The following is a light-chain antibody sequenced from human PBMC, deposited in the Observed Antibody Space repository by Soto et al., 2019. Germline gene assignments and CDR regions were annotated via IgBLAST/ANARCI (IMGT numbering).Light chain of an antibody. V-gene: IGKV3-20*01. Sequence: EIVLTQSPGTRSLSPGERATLSCRASQSVSSSYLAWYQQKPGQAPRLLIYGASSRATGIPDRFSGSGSGTDFTHTISRLEPEDFAVYYCQQYGSSLPITFGQGTRLEIK. CDR3: QQYGSSLPIT. CDR2: GAS. CDR1: QSVSSSY. J-gene: IGKJ5*01.